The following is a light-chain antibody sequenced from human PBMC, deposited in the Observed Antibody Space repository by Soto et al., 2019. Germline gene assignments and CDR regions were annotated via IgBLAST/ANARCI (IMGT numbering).Light chain of an antibody. CDR1: SSDIGDYNY. V-gene: IGLV2-14*01. J-gene: IGLJ1*01. CDR3: FSYTRSGTLM. Sequence: QSALTQPASVSGSPGQSITISCVGTSSDIGDYNYVSWYQQHPGKVPKVIIFDISNRPSRVSYRFSGTKSGNTASLTVSVVQAEDEARYYGFSYTRSGTLMFGSGTKVTVL. CDR2: DIS.